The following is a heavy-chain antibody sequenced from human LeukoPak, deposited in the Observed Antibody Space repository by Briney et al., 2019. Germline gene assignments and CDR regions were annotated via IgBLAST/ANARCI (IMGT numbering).Heavy chain of an antibody. CDR2: ISSSSSTI. J-gene: IGHJ4*02. CDR3: ARGSYASGSSY. V-gene: IGHV3-48*01. CDR1: GFTFRSYN. D-gene: IGHD3-10*01. Sequence: PGGTLRLSCAASGFTFRSYNMNWVRQAPGKGLEWVSYISSSSSTIYYADSVKGRFTISRANANNSLYLQMISPRAEVTAVYYCARGSYASGSSYWGQGTLVTVSS.